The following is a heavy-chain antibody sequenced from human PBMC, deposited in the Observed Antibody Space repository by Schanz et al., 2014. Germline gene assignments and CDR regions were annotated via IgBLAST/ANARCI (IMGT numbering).Heavy chain of an antibody. V-gene: IGHV3-64D*06. CDR3: GRAGTGMAGWYFEL. CDR1: GFSFGNYG. CDR2: ISNNGDST. D-gene: IGHD5-18*01. Sequence: VHLLESGGGLVQPGGSLRLSCEASGFSFGNYGMSWVRQAPGKGLEYITAISNNGDSTYYADSVKDRFTISRDNSKNTLFLQRSSLRVDDMAVYYCGRAGTGMAGWYFELWGRGTLVTVSS. J-gene: IGHJ2*01.